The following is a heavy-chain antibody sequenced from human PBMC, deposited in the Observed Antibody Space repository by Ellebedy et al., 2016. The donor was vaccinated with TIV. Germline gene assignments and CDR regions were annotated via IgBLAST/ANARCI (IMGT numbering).Heavy chain of an antibody. CDR2: INSDGRST. Sequence: PGGSLRLSCAASGFPFSRYWMHWVRQAPGKGLEWVSRINSDGRSTTQADSLKGRLTISRDNAKNTLYLQMNSLRAEDTAIYYCAKRVTMVREVITYYHYAMDVWGQGTTVTVSS. J-gene: IGHJ6*02. CDR1: GFPFSRYW. D-gene: IGHD3-10*01. CDR3: AKRVTMVREVITYYHYAMDV. V-gene: IGHV3-74*01.